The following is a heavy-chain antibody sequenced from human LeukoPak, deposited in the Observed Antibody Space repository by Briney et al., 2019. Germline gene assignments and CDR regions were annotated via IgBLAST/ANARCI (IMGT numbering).Heavy chain of an antibody. J-gene: IGHJ6*02. V-gene: IGHV1-69*04. D-gene: IGHD6-6*01. Sequence: GASVKVSCKASGGTFNSYTISWVRQAPGQGLEWMGRIIPILGIANYAQKFQGRVAITADKSTSTAYMELSSLRSEDTAVYYCARDTSSMSYYCYGMDVWGQGTTVTVSS. CDR3: ARDTSSMSYYCYGMDV. CDR1: GGTFNSYT. CDR2: IIPILGIA.